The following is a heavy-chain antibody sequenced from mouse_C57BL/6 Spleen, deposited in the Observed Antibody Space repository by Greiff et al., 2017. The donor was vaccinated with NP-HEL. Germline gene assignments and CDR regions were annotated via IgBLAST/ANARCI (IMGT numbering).Heavy chain of an antibody. CDR3: ARDAPFDY. V-gene: IGHV14-3*01. CDR1: GFNIKNTY. J-gene: IGHJ2*01. CDR2: IDPANGNT. Sequence: VQLQQSVAELVRPGASVKLSCTASGFNIKNTYMPWVKQRPEQGLEWIGRIDPANGNTKYAPKFQGKATITADTSSNTAYLQLSSLTSEDTAIYYCARDAPFDYWGQGTTLTVAS.